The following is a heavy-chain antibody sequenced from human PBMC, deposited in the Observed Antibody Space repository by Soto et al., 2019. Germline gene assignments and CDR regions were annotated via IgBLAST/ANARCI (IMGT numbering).Heavy chain of an antibody. CDR2: ISAYNGNT. V-gene: IGHV1-18*01. CDR1: GYTFTSYG. J-gene: IGHJ1*01. Sequence: SVKVSCKASGYTFTSYGISWVRQAPGQGLEWMGWISAYNGNTNYAQKLQGRVTMTTDTSTSTAYMELRSLRSDDTAVYYCARGWGSSGPLPYGYFQHWGQGTLVTAPQ. CDR3: ARGWGSSGPLPYGYFQH. D-gene: IGHD3-22*01.